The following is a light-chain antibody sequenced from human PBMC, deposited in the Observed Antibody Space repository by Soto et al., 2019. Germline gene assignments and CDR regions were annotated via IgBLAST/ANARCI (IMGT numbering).Light chain of an antibody. CDR1: QSVTSRY. CDR3: QHYGSSPGT. J-gene: IGKJ1*01. V-gene: IGKV3-20*01. Sequence: ELVLTEYASTLYLSPGERANIYCRVSQSVTSRYVAWYQQKPGQAPRLLFFGASIRATGIPDRFSGSGSGTDFTLTINCLEPEDCAVYFCQHYGSSPGTFGQGTKVDI. CDR2: GAS.